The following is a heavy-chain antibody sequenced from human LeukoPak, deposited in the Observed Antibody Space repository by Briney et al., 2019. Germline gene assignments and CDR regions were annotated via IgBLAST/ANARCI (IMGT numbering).Heavy chain of an antibody. V-gene: IGHV1-69*04. CDR1: GGTFSSYA. CDR2: IIPILGIA. D-gene: IGHD4-17*01. Sequence: ASVKVSCKASGGTFSSYAISWVRQAPGQGLEWMGRIIPILGIANYAQKFQGRVAITADKSTSTAYMELSSLRSEDTAVYYCASATTVTTTPAEYFQHWGQGTLVTVSS. CDR3: ASATTVTTTPAEYFQH. J-gene: IGHJ1*01.